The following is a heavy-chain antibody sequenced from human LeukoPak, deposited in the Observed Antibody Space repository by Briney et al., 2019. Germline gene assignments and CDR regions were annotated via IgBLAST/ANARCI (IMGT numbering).Heavy chain of an antibody. CDR3: ARGRGSYATPYFDY. D-gene: IGHD1-26*01. CDR2: IKQDGSEK. J-gene: IGHJ4*02. CDR1: GFTFSSYW. V-gene: IGHV3-7*01. Sequence: PGGSLRLSCAASGFTFSSYWMSWVRQAPGKGLEWVANIKQDGSEKYYVDSVKGRFTISRDNAKNSLYLQMNSLRAEDTAVYYCARGRGSYATPYFDYWGQGTLVTVSS.